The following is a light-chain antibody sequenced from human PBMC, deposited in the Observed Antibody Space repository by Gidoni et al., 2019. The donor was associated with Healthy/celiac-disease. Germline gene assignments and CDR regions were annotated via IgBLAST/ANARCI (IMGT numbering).Light chain of an antibody. CDR2: LGS. J-gene: IGKJ4*01. Sequence: DLVMTQSPLSLPVTPGEPASISCRSSQSLLHSNGYNYLDWYLQKPGQSPQLLIYLGSNRASGVPDRFSGSGSGTDFTLKISRVEAEDVGVYYSMQALQTPHTFGGGTKVEIK. CDR3: MQALQTPHT. CDR1: QSLLHSNGYNY. V-gene: IGKV2-28*01.